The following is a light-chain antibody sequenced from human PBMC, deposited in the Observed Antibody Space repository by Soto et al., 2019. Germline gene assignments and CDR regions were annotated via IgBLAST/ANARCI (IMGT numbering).Light chain of an antibody. CDR3: AAWDDSLSGPWV. Sequence: QSVLTQPPSASGTPGQRVTISCSGSSSNIGSNYVYWYQQLPGTAPKLLIYRNNQRPSRVPDRFSGSKSGTSASLAISGLRSEDEADYDCAAWDDSLSGPWVFGGGTKLTVL. CDR1: SSNIGSNY. V-gene: IGLV1-47*01. CDR2: RNN. J-gene: IGLJ3*02.